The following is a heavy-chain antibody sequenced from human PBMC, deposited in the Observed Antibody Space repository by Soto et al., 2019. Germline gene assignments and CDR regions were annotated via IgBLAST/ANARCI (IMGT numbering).Heavy chain of an antibody. CDR2: ISGSGGST. Sequence: EVQLLESGGGLVQPGGSLRLSCAASGFTFSSYAMSWVRQAPGKGLEWVSAISGSGGSTYYADSVKGRFTISRDNSKNTLYLQMSSLRAEDTAVYYCAKDLHVDIVATIGFDPWGQGTLVTVSS. D-gene: IGHD5-12*01. J-gene: IGHJ5*02. V-gene: IGHV3-23*01. CDR1: GFTFSSYA. CDR3: AKDLHVDIVATIGFDP.